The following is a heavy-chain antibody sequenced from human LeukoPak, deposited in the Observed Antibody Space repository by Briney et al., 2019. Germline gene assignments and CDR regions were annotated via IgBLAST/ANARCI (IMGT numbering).Heavy chain of an antibody. D-gene: IGHD3-9*01. Sequence: GGSLRLSCAASGFTFSNYAMTWVRQAPGKGLEWVSGISGSGGSTYYGDSVKGRFTISRDNSKNMLYLQMNSLRAEDTAVYYCAKRDFDDYFDYWGQGTLVTVSS. V-gene: IGHV3-23*01. CDR3: AKRDFDDYFDY. CDR2: ISGSGGST. CDR1: GFTFSNYA. J-gene: IGHJ4*02.